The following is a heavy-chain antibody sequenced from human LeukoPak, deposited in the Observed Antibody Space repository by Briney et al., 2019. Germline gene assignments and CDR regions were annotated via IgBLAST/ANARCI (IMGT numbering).Heavy chain of an antibody. J-gene: IGHJ4*02. D-gene: IGHD6-19*01. Sequence: PGGSLRLSCAASGFTFSSYSMNWVRQAPGKGLEWVSSISSSSNIYYADSVKGRFTVSRDNSKNTLYLQMNSLRAEDTAVYYCAKDSITWYSSGWYGFGYFDYWGQGTLVTVSS. CDR1: GFTFSSYS. CDR2: ISSSSNI. V-gene: IGHV3-21*01. CDR3: AKDSITWYSSGWYGFGYFDY.